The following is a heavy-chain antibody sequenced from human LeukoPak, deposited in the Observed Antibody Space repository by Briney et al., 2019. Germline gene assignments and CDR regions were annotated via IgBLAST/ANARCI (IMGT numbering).Heavy chain of an antibody. CDR1: GFTFSSYW. D-gene: IGHD6-19*01. V-gene: IGHV3-7*01. CDR3: ARDPGSGSGWYSEYFQH. J-gene: IGHJ1*01. Sequence: GGSLRLSCAASGFTFSSYWMSWVRQAPGKGLEWVANIKQDGSVEYYVDSVKGRFTISRDNAKNSLYLQMNSLRVEDTAVYYCARDPGSGSGWYSEYFQHWGQGTLVTVSS. CDR2: IKQDGSVE.